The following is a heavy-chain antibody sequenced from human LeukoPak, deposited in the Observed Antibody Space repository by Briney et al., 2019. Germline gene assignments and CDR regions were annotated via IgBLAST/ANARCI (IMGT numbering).Heavy chain of an antibody. CDR1: GFTFSDYY. CDR3: ARDYYDSSGYYYFDY. V-gene: IGHV3-11*05. CDR2: ITSSSSYT. Sequence: GGSLRLSCAASGFTFSDYYMSWIRQAPGKGLEWVSYITSSSSYTNYADSVKGRFTISRDNAKNSLYLQMNSPRAEDTAVYYCARDYYDSSGYYYFDYWGQGTLVTVSS. J-gene: IGHJ4*02. D-gene: IGHD3-22*01.